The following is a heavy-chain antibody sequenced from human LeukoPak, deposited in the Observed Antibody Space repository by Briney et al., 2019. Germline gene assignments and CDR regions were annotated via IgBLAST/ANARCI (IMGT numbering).Heavy chain of an antibody. CDR3: ARDRKYYYHMDV. CDR2: IYHSGST. Sequence: PSETLSLTCTVSGGSISSGTYYWVWIRQPPGKGLEWIGSIYHSGSTYYNPSLKSRVTISVDTSKNQFSLRLSSLTAADTALYYCARDRKYYYHMDVWGKGTTVTISS. V-gene: IGHV4-39*07. D-gene: IGHD1-14*01. J-gene: IGHJ6*03. CDR1: GGSISSGTYY.